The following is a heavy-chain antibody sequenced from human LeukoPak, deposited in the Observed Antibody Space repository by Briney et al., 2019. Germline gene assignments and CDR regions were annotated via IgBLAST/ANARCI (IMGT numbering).Heavy chain of an antibody. D-gene: IGHD1-26*01. CDR3: ARGVRAGGAPDY. Sequence: PGGSLRLXCAASGFTFSSYSMNWVRQAPGKGLEWVSSISSSSSYIYYADSVKGRFTISRDNAKNSLYLQMNSLRAEDTAVYYCARGVRAGGAPDYWGQGTLVTVSS. CDR1: GFTFSSYS. V-gene: IGHV3-21*01. J-gene: IGHJ4*02. CDR2: ISSSSSYI.